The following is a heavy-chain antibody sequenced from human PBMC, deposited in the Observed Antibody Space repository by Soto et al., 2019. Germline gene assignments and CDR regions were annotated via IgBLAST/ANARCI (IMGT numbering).Heavy chain of an antibody. CDR3: LRNNGARYYYSTSGSFVY. D-gene: IGHD3-10*01. CDR1: GYSSNTYW. V-gene: IGHV5-51*01. J-gene: IGHJ4*02. Sequence: GESLKISCKGSGYSSNTYWIAWVRQMPGKGLEWMGIIHPGNSDARYSPSFQGHVTISADKSISTAYLQWSSLQASDTAMYFCLRNNGARYYYSTSGSFVYWGQGTLDTVSS. CDR2: IHPGNSDA.